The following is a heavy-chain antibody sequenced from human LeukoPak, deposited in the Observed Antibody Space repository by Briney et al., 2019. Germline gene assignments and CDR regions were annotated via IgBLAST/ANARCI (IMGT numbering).Heavy chain of an antibody. V-gene: IGHV3-20*04. D-gene: IGHD6-19*01. CDR3: ASGLTGWDI. J-gene: IGHJ4*02. CDR1: GFTFDDYG. CDR2: INWNGGST. Sequence: GGSLRLSCAASGFTFDDYGMSWVRQAPGKGLEWVSGINWNGGSTGYVASVKGRFIISRDNAKNTLYLQMNSLRTEDTAVYYCASGLTGWDIWGQGALVTVSS.